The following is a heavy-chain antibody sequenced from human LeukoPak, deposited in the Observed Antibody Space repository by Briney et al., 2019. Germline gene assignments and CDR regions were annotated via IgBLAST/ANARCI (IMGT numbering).Heavy chain of an antibody. CDR3: VTGFTTMAVDYFDY. Sequence: GASVKVSCKVSGKTLSDLSIHWLRQLPGKGLEWLGGSDPEDGERIYAQMFQGRVTMTEDTSIDTAYMELSSLRSEDTAVYYCVTGFTTMAVDYFDYWGQGTLVTVSP. D-gene: IGHD5-18*01. V-gene: IGHV1-24*01. CDR1: GKTLSDLS. CDR2: SDPEDGER. J-gene: IGHJ4*01.